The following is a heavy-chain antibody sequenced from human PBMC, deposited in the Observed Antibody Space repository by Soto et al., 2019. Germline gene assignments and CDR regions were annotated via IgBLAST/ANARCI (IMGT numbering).Heavy chain of an antibody. Sequence: ASVKVSCKASGGTFSNYVVNWVRQAPGQGLEWMGGIIPIFGTANYAQKFQGRVTITADESTSTAYMELSSLRSEDTAVYYCARPPNAIVVVPAAPGDYYYGMDVWGQGTTVTVSS. J-gene: IGHJ6*02. CDR1: GGTFSNYV. CDR3: ARPPNAIVVVPAAPGDYYYGMDV. V-gene: IGHV1-69*13. CDR2: IIPIFGTA. D-gene: IGHD2-2*01.